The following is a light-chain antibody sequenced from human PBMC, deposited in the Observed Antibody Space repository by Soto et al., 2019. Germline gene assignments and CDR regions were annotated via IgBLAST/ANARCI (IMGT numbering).Light chain of an antibody. Sequence: EIVLTQSPGTLSLSPGERATLSCRASQSVSNNYLAWYQQKPGQAPRLLIYGASSRATGIPDRFSGSGSGTEFTLTNSRLEPEDCAVFYCQQYGSSPRTFGQGTRVEIK. CDR1: QSVSNNY. CDR3: QQYGSSPRT. V-gene: IGKV3-20*01. J-gene: IGKJ1*01. CDR2: GAS.